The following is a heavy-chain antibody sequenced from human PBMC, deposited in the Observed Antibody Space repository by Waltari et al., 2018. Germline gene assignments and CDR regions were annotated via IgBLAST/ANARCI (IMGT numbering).Heavy chain of an antibody. CDR1: XFSFSDYS. Sequence: EVKXVESGGXVVQPGGSLRLXCAXSXFSFSDYSXNWVRQAPGKGLEWISYISSGSGTIYYADSVKGRFTISRDNAXQSLFLQMSSLXXXDTAXYYCARTGITXPGTLDSXGQGTLVIVXS. CDR3: ARTGITXPGTLDS. J-gene: IGHJ4*02. V-gene: IGHV3-48*04. D-gene: IGHD6-13*01. CDR2: ISSGSGTI.